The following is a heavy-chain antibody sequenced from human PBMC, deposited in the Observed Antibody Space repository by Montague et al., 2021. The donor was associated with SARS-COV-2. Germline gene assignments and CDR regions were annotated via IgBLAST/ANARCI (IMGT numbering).Heavy chain of an antibody. Sequence: SETLSLTCTVSGDSISTYYWSWIRQSPRKGLEWIGYIYYNGYTNYNPSLKSRVTISVDTSKNQFSLRLSSVTAADTAVYFCARGGATYYYDTSGYVNAFDTWGQGTMVTVSS. CDR1: GDSISTYY. CDR3: ARGGATYYYDTSGYVNAFDT. D-gene: IGHD3-22*01. CDR2: IYYNGYT. J-gene: IGHJ3*02. V-gene: IGHV4-59*12.